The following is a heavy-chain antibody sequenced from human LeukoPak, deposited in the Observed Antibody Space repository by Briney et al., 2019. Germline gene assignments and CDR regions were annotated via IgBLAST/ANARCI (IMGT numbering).Heavy chain of an antibody. J-gene: IGHJ5*02. V-gene: IGHV1-69*04. CDR3: ARSQGDIVVVVAATGGGWFDP. Sequence: SVKVSCKASGGTFSSYAISWVRQAPGQGLEWMGRIIPIFGIANYAQKFQGRVTITADKSTSTAYMELSSLRSEDTAVYYCARSQGDIVVVVAATGGGWFDPWGQGTLVTVSS. CDR2: IIPIFGIA. D-gene: IGHD2-15*01. CDR1: GGTFSSYA.